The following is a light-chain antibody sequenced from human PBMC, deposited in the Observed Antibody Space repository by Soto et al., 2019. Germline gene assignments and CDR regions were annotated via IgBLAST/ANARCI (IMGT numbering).Light chain of an antibody. V-gene: IGKV1-5*01. J-gene: IGKJ3*01. CDR1: QNIDSR. CDR2: DAS. Sequence: DIQMAQSPSTLSASVGDRVTITCRASQNIDSRLAWYQQKPGKAPKLLVYDASTLERGVTSPFSGSGSGTDFTITISSLQPEDFATYYCQQYNSFSLFTFGPGTKVETK. CDR3: QQYNSFSLFT.